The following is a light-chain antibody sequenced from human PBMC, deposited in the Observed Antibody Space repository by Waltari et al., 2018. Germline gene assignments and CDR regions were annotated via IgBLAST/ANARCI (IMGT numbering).Light chain of an antibody. J-gene: IGLJ1*01. CDR2: EVS. CDR1: SSDVGGYSY. V-gene: IGLV2-8*01. CDR3: SSYAGNSYV. Sequence: QSALTQPPSASGSPGQSVTISCTGTSSDVGGYSYVSWYQQHPGKAPKVVIYEVSKRPSGVPDRFSGSKSGNTASLTVSGLQAEDEADYYCSSYAGNSYVFGTGTMVTVL.